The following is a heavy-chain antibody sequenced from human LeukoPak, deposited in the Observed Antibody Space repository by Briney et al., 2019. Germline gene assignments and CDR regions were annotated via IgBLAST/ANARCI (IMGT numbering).Heavy chain of an antibody. Sequence: GGSLRLSCAASGFTFSSYAMHWVRQAPGKGLEWVAVISYDGTSKYYADSVKGRFTFSRDNSKNTLYLQMNSLRPEDTAVYYCARETPRRGETRDGYRWGQGTLVTVSS. J-gene: IGHJ4*02. V-gene: IGHV3-30-3*01. CDR1: GFTFSSYA. CDR2: ISYDGTSK. D-gene: IGHD5-24*01. CDR3: ARETPRRGETRDGYR.